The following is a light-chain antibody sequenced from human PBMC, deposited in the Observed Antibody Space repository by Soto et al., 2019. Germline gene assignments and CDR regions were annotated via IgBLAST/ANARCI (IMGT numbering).Light chain of an antibody. Sequence: DIQMTQSPSTLSASVGDRVTITCRASQTISFRLAWFQQKPGKAPNLLIYKASSLESGVPSRFSGSRSGTEFHLTISSLQPDDFATYYCQQYDTYPLTFGQGTKVEV. J-gene: IGKJ1*01. CDR1: QTISFR. V-gene: IGKV1-5*03. CDR3: QQYDTYPLT. CDR2: KAS.